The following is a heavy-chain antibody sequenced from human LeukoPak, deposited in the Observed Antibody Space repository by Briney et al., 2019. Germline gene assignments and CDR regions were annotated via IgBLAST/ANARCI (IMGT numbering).Heavy chain of an antibody. Sequence: SETLSLTCAVYGGSFSGYYWSWIRQPPGKGLEWIGEINHSGSTNYNPSLKSRVTISVDTSKNQFSLKLSSVTAADTAVYYCARGVYCSSTSCYQYYMDVWAKGPRSPSP. CDR1: GGSFSGYY. CDR3: ARGVYCSSTSCYQYYMDV. D-gene: IGHD2-2*01. CDR2: INHSGST. J-gene: IGHJ6*03. V-gene: IGHV4-34*01.